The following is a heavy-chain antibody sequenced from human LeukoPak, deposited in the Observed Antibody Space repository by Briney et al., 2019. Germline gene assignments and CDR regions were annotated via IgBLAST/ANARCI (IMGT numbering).Heavy chain of an antibody. J-gene: IGHJ4*02. Sequence: SVKVSCKASGSTFTSSAMQWVRQARGQRLEWIGWIVVGSGNTNYAQKFQERVTITRDMSTSTAYMELSSLRSEDTAVYYCAARITSPFDDYWGQGTLVTVSS. CDR2: IVVGSGNT. CDR3: AARITSPFDDY. V-gene: IGHV1-58*02. D-gene: IGHD3-16*01. CDR1: GSTFTSSA.